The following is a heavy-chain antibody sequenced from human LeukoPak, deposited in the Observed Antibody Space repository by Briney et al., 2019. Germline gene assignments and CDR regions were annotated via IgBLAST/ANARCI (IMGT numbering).Heavy chain of an antibody. D-gene: IGHD3-10*01. CDR1: GGSISSYY. CDR3: ARHLEILWNPGAFDI. J-gene: IGHJ3*02. Sequence: SETLSLTCTVSGGSISSYYWNWIRQPAGKGLEWIGRIYSSGSTYYNPSLKSRVTISVDTSKNQFSLKLSSVTAADTAVYYCARHLEILWNPGAFDIWGQGTMVTVSS. CDR2: IYSSGST. V-gene: IGHV4-4*07.